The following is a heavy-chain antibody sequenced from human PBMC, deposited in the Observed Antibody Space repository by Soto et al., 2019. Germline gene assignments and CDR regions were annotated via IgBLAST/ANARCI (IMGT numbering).Heavy chain of an antibody. V-gene: IGHV4-4*07. CDR2: IFTGGST. CDR1: GGSISNYY. J-gene: IGHJ5*02. D-gene: IGHD3-10*02. Sequence: SETLSLTCTVSGGSISNYYWYWIRQPAGKGLEWIGRIFTGGSTNYNPSLKSRVIMSVDTSKNQFSLKMRTVTAAATAVYFCARRVREASKWFDPWGQGTLVTFSS. CDR3: ARRVREASKWFDP.